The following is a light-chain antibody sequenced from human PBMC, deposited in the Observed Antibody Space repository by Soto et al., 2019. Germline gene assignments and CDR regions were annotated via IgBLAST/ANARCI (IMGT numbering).Light chain of an antibody. V-gene: IGLV1-44*01. J-gene: IGLJ1*01. CDR2: SNS. Sequence: QSVLTQPPSASGPPGQRVAISFSGSSSNIGINTVDWYQQLPGTAPKLLIYSNSQRPSGVPDRFSGSKSGTSASLAISGLQSEDEADYFCATWDDSLNGRVFGTGTKVTVL. CDR3: ATWDDSLNGRV. CDR1: SSNIGINT.